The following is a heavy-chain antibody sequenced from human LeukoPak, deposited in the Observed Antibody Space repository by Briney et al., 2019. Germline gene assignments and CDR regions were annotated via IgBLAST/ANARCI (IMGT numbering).Heavy chain of an antibody. J-gene: IGHJ5*02. D-gene: IGHD2-15*01. V-gene: IGHV4-39*01. CDR3: ARALGYCSGGSCTRGYNWFDP. Sequence: GSLRLSCAASGFTFSSYWMSWVRQAPGKGLEWIGSIYYGGSAYHNPSLKSRVTISVDTSMNQFSLKLSFVTTADTAVYYCARALGYCSGGSCTRGYNWFDPWGQGTLVTVPS. CDR2: IYYGGSA. CDR1: GFTFSSYW.